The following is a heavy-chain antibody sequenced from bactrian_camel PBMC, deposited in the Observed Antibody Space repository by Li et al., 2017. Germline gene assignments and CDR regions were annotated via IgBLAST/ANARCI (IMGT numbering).Heavy chain of an antibody. CDR1: GRLDSSYC. J-gene: IGHJ4*01. CDR2: IDSDGST. V-gene: IGHV3S57*01. Sequence: HVQLVESGGGSVQPGGSLNVSCAISGRLDSSYCLGWFQQAPGKERDMVARIDSDGSTRYADSVKGRFTISRDNARNTLYLQMNLLEPADTASTTVATVVSALPISLTTRAGGPRSPSP. CDR3: ATVVSALPISLTT. D-gene: IGHD3*01.